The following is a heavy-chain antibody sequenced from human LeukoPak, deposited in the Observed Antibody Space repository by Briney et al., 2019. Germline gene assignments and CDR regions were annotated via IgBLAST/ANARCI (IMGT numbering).Heavy chain of an antibody. CDR2: ISSSSSTI. Sequence: GGSLRLSCAASGFTFSSYSMNWVRQAPGKGLEWVSYISSSSSTIYYADSVRGRFTVSRDNAKNSPYLQMNSLRAEDTAVYYCARRGMDFDYWGQGTLVTVSS. J-gene: IGHJ4*02. CDR1: GFTFSSYS. V-gene: IGHV3-48*04. CDR3: ARRGMDFDY. D-gene: IGHD3-16*01.